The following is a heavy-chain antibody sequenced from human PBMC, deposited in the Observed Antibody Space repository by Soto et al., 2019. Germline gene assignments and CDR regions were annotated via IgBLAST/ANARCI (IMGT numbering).Heavy chain of an antibody. CDR3: AIDNRVGATGHVDY. D-gene: IGHD1-26*01. V-gene: IGHV3-43*01. J-gene: IGHJ4*02. CDR2: ISWDGGST. CDR1: GFTFDDYT. Sequence: PGGSLRLSCAASGFTFDDYTMHWVRQAPGKGLEWVSLISWDGGSTYYADSVKGRFTISRDNSKNSLYLQMNSLRTEDTALYYCAIDNRVGATGHVDYWGQGTLVTVS.